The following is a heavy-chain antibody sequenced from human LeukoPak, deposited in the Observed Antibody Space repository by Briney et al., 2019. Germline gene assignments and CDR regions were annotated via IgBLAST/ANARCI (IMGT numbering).Heavy chain of an antibody. J-gene: IGHJ4*02. CDR2: IYFSGST. CDR3: ARAHIVGATVDY. CDR1: VGSISSGDYY. D-gene: IGHD1-26*01. Sequence: SETLSLTCTVSVGSISSGDYYWSWIRQPPGKGLEWIGYIYFSGSTYYNPSLKSRLTMSIDTSKSQFSLRLNSVAAADTAVYFCARAHIVGATVDYWGQGTLVTVSS. V-gene: IGHV4-30-4*01.